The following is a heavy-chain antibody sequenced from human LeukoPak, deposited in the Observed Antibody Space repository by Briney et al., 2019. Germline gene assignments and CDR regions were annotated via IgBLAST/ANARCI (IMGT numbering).Heavy chain of an antibody. J-gene: IGHJ6*02. CDR3: ARGGGSGWYRAYYYYGMDV. D-gene: IGHD6-19*01. CDR1: GYTFTSYD. V-gene: IGHV1-8*01. CDR2: MNPNSGNT. Sequence: SVKVSCKASGYTFTSYDITWVRQATGQGLEWMGWMNPNSGNTGYAQKFQGRVTMTRNTSISTAYMELSSLRSEDTAVYYCARGGGSGWYRAYYYYGMDVWGQGTTVTVSS.